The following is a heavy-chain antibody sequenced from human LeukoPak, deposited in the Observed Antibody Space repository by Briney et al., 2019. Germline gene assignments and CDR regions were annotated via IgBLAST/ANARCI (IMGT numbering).Heavy chain of an antibody. J-gene: IGHJ6*04. Sequence: GGSLRLSCAASGFTFSSYGMHWVRQAPGKGLEWVAVISYDGSNKYYADSVKGRFTISRDNSKNTLYLQMNSLRAEDTAVYYCSKDPNQELMEVWGKGTTVTVSS. V-gene: IGHV3-30*18. CDR1: GFTFSSYG. CDR3: SKDPNQELMEV. CDR2: ISYDGSNK. D-gene: IGHD1-26*01.